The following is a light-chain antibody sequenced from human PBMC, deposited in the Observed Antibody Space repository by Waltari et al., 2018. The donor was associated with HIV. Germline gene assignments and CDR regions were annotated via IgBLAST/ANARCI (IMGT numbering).Light chain of an antibody. Sequence: DIVLTHSPFHQPVTPGESASLSCTASQRLHHSNGYNYLDWYLQKQGQSPQLLIFLGANRAPGVSDRFSGSGTGTGFTLKISRVEAEDVGVYYCMQALQTPITFGPGTKVDIK. CDR3: MQALQTPIT. V-gene: IGKV2-28*01. J-gene: IGKJ3*01. CDR1: QRLHHSNGYNY. CDR2: LGA.